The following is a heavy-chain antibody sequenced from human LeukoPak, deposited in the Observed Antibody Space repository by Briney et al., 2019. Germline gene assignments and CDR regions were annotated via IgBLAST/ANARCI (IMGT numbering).Heavy chain of an antibody. Sequence: SETLSLTCAVYGGSFSGYYWSWIRQPPGKGLEWIGEINHSGSTNYNPSLESRVTISVDTSKNQFSLKLSSVTAADTAVYYCARPIAVAGPNDYWGQGTLVTVSS. D-gene: IGHD6-19*01. CDR3: ARPIAVAGPNDY. J-gene: IGHJ4*02. CDR1: GGSFSGYY. V-gene: IGHV4-34*01. CDR2: INHSGST.